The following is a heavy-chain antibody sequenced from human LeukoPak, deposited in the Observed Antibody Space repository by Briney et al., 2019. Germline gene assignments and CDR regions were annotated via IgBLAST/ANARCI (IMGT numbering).Heavy chain of an antibody. J-gene: IGHJ4*02. CDR2: IRYDGSNK. Sequence: PGGSLRLSCAASGFTFSSHGMHWVRQAPGKGLEWVAFIRYDGSNKYYADSVKGRFTISRDNAKNSLYLQMNSLRAEDTAVYYCARDWATPPYLAAATGFDYWGQGTLVTVSS. CDR1: GFTFSSHG. D-gene: IGHD6-13*01. V-gene: IGHV3-30*02. CDR3: ARDWATPPYLAAATGFDY.